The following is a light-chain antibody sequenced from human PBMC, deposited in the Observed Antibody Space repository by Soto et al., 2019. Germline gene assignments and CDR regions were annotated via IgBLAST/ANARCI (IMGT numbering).Light chain of an antibody. CDR2: DVR. J-gene: IGLJ2*01. CDR1: SSDVGGYNY. V-gene: IGLV2-14*01. Sequence: QSALTQPASVSGSPGQSITISCTGSSSDVGGYNYVSWYQQHPGKAPRLMIYDVRNRPSGVSNRFSGSKSGNTASLYISGLQAEDEADYFCSSYSSTNSVVFGRGTKVTVL. CDR3: SSYSSTNSVV.